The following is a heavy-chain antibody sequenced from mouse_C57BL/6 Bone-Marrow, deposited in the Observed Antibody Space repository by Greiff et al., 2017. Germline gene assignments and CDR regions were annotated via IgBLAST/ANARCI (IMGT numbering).Heavy chain of an antibody. Sequence: QVQLQQSGPELVKPGASVKISCKASGYAFSSSWMNWVKQRPGKGLEWIGRIYPGDGDTNYNGKFKGKATLTAAKSSSTAYMQLSSLTSEDSAVYFCARPHYYGSSPTPYFDVWGTGTTVTVSS. V-gene: IGHV1-82*01. CDR2: IYPGDGDT. CDR1: GYAFSSSW. CDR3: ARPHYYGSSPTPYFDV. J-gene: IGHJ1*03. D-gene: IGHD1-1*01.